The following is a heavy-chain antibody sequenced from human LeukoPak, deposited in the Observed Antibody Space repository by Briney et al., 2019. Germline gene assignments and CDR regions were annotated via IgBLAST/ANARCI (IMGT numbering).Heavy chain of an antibody. Sequence: SETLSLTCTVSGGAISGYYWSWIRQAPGKGLECIGYISSSGSTYYNTSLKSRPTISVDTSKNQFSLKLNSVTAADTAVYYCVRLIAVAGTLSFFDYWGQGILVTVSS. CDR1: GGAISGYY. CDR3: VRLIAVAGTLSFFDY. J-gene: IGHJ4*02. CDR2: ISSSGST. D-gene: IGHD6-19*01. V-gene: IGHV4-59*08.